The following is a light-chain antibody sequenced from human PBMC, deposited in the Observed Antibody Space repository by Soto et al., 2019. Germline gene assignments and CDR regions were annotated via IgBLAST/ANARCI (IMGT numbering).Light chain of an antibody. CDR1: QSVSSTY. Sequence: EIVLTQSPGTLSLSPGERATLSCRASQSVSSTYLIWYQQKPGQAPRLLIYDASIRATGIPDRFSGSGSGTDFTLTISSLQPDDFATYYCQHYNSYSEAFGQGTKVDIK. CDR3: QHYNSYSEA. J-gene: IGKJ1*01. CDR2: DAS. V-gene: IGKV3-20*01.